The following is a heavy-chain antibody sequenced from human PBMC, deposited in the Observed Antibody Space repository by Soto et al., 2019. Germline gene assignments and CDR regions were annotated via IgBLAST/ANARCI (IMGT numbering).Heavy chain of an antibody. Sequence: EVQLVESGGGLVQPGGSLRLSCAASGFTFSSYAMHWVRQAPGKGLEYVSAISSNGGSTYYANSVKGRFTISRDNSKNTLYLQMGSRRAEDMAGYYCARDRGYFDLWGRGTLVTVSS. CDR1: GFTFSSYA. V-gene: IGHV3-64*01. CDR3: ARDRGYFDL. J-gene: IGHJ2*01. CDR2: ISSNGGST.